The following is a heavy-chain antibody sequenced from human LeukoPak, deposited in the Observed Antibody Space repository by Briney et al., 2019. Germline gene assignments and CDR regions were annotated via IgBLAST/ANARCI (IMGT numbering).Heavy chain of an antibody. V-gene: IGHV3-13*01. CDR1: GFTFIDYD. CDR2: IGIRGDT. Sequence: GGSLRLSCAASGFTFIDYDMHWVRQVIGKGLEWVSAIGIRGDTHYSGSVKGRFTISRDNSKNTLYLQMNSLRAEDTAVYYCAKAGVGATNWPFDYWGQGTLVTVSS. J-gene: IGHJ4*02. CDR3: AKAGVGATNWPFDY. D-gene: IGHD1-26*01.